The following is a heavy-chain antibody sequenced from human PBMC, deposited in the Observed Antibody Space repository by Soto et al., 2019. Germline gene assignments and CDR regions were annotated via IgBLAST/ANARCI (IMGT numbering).Heavy chain of an antibody. CDR1: RATFSSYA. CDR3: ARSRWPITMIVVVCPKRRDD. CDR2: IIPIFGTA. Sequence: SVQVPCTTSRATFSSYAISWVRPAPGQGLELMGGIIPIFGTANHAQKFQGRVTLTAAESTSKAYMELSSLRSEETAVYYCARSRWPITMIVVVCPKRRDDCGEGIWATVFS. D-gene: IGHD3-22*01. J-gene: IGHJ4*02. V-gene: IGHV1-69*01.